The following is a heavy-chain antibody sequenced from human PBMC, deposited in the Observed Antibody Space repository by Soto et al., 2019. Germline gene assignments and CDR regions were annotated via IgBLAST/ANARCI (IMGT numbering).Heavy chain of an antibody. CDR3: ALGQNRKHIVVVTPRDWFAP. Sequence: QVQLVQSGAEVKKPGSSVKVSCKASGGTFSSYTISWVRQAPGQGLEWMGRIIPILGIANYAQKFQGRVTITADKATRTPYMEVSSLLSEDTAVYFCALGQNRKHIVVVTPRDWFAPWGQGTLVIVSS. CDR1: GGTFSSYT. D-gene: IGHD2-21*02. CDR2: IIPILGIA. J-gene: IGHJ5*02. V-gene: IGHV1-69*02.